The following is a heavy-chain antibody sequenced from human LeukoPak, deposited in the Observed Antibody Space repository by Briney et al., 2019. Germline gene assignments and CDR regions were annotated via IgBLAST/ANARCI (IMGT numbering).Heavy chain of an antibody. CDR2: ISSSSSYI. CDR1: GFTFSSYS. Sequence: GGSLRLSCAASGFTFSSYSMNWVRQAPGKGLEWVSSISSSSSYIYYADSVKGRFTISRDNAKNSLYLQMNSLRAEDTAVYYCARAPGDGYNWADHWGQGTLVTVSS. V-gene: IGHV3-21*01. CDR3: ARAPGDGYNWADH. J-gene: IGHJ4*02. D-gene: IGHD5-24*01.